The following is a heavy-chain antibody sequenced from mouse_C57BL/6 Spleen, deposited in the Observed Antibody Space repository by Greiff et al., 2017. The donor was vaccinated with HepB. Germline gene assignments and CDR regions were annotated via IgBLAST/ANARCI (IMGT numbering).Heavy chain of an antibody. J-gene: IGHJ3*01. CDR2: INPNNGGT. CDR1: GYTFTDYY. D-gene: IGHD2-4*01. Sequence: EVQLQQSGPELVKPGASVKISCKASGYTFTDYYMNWVKQSHGKSLEWIGDINPNNGGTSYNQKFKGKATLTVDKSSSTAYMELRSLTSEDSAVYYCARSTPIYYDGFAYWGQGTLVTVSA. V-gene: IGHV1-26*01. CDR3: ARSTPIYYDGFAY.